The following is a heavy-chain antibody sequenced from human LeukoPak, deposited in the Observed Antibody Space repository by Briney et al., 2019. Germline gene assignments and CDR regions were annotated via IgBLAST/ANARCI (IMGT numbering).Heavy chain of an antibody. D-gene: IGHD3-10*01. J-gene: IGHJ6*03. V-gene: IGHV4-39*07. CDR2: IYYTGNT. CDR3: ARALTMVRGVIMASLDYYYYMDV. Sequence: PSETLSLTCSVSGDSIIGYYWGWIRQPPGKGLEWIGNIYYTGNTYYNSSLKSRVTISLDTSKNQFSLKVISMTAADTAVYYCARALTMVRGVIMASLDYYYYMDVWGKGTTVTVSS. CDR1: GDSIIGYY.